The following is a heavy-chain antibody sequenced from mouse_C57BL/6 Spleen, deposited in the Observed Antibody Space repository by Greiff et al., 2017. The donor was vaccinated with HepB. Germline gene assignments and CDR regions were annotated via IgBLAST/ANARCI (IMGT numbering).Heavy chain of an antibody. D-gene: IGHD2-3*01. Sequence: EVKLQESGPGLVKPSQSLSLTCSVTGYSITSGYYWNWIRQFPGNKLEWMGYISYDGSNNYNPSLKNRISITRDTSKNQFFLKLNSVTTEDTATYYCARERWLLDAMDYWGQGTSVTVSS. V-gene: IGHV3-6*01. CDR3: ARERWLLDAMDY. CDR2: ISYDGSN. J-gene: IGHJ4*01. CDR1: GYSITSGYY.